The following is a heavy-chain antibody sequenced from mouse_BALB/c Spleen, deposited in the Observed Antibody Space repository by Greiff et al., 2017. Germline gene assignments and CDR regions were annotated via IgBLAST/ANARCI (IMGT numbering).Heavy chain of an antibody. V-gene: IGHV14-3*02. D-gene: IGHD4-1*01. CDR2: IDPANGNT. Sequence: VQLKQSGAELVKPGASVKLSCTASGFNIKDTYMHWVKQRPEQGLEWIGRIDPANGNTKYDPKFQGKATITADTSSNTAYLQLSSLTSEDTAVYYCARSLNWDAMDYWGQGTSVTVSS. J-gene: IGHJ4*01. CDR1: GFNIKDTY. CDR3: ARSLNWDAMDY.